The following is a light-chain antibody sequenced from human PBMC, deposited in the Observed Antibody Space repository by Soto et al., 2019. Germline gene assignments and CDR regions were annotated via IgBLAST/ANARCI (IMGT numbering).Light chain of an antibody. CDR3: QSYDSSLSGVV. J-gene: IGLJ2*01. CDR1: SSNIGAGYD. Sequence: QSVLTQPPSVSGAPGQRVTISCTGSSSNIGAGYDVHWYLQLPGTAPKLLIYGNINRPSGVPDRFSGSKSGTSASLAITGLQAEDEADDYCQSYDSSLSGVVFGGGTKLTVL. V-gene: IGLV1-40*01. CDR2: GNI.